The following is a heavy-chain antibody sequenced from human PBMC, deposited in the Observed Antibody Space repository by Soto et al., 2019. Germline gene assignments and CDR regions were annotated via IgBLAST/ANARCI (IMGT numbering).Heavy chain of an antibody. D-gene: IGHD2-15*01. CDR2: ISSSSSYI. J-gene: IGHJ6*02. CDR1: GFTFSSYS. Sequence: EGSLRLSCAASGFTFSSYSMNWVRQAPGKGLEWVSSISSSSSYIYYADSVKGRFTISRDNAKNSLYLQMNSLRAEDTAVYYCARDMNVVAAAKRWYYGMDVWGQGTTVTVSS. V-gene: IGHV3-21*01. CDR3: ARDMNVVAAAKRWYYGMDV.